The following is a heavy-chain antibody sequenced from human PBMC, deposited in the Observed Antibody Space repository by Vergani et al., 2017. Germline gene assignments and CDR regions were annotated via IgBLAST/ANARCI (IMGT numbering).Heavy chain of an antibody. D-gene: IGHD6-13*01. Sequence: QVKLQESGPGLVKPSETLSLTCTVSGASVNSYYWSWIRQPPGKGLEWMGYVSFRGDTLYDPSVKGRMTISLNTSSNQFSLNLNSVTAADTALYYCGGSSWPGYYFEYWGQGMLVTVSS. CDR2: VSFRGDT. V-gene: IGHV4-59*02. J-gene: IGHJ4*02. CDR3: GGSSWPGYYFEY. CDR1: GASVNSYY.